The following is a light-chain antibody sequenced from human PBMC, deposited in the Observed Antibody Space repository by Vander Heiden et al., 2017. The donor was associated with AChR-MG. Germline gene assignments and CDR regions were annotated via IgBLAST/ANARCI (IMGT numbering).Light chain of an antibody. CDR3: QQYNNWPPLT. V-gene: IGKV3-15*01. CDR2: GAS. CDR1: QSVSSN. J-gene: IGKJ4*01. Sequence: EIVMTQSPATLSLSPGERATLSCRPSQSVSSNLAWYQQKPGQAPRLLIYGASTRATGIPARVSGSGSGTEFTLTISSLKSEDFAVYYCQQYNNWPPLTFGGGTKVEIK.